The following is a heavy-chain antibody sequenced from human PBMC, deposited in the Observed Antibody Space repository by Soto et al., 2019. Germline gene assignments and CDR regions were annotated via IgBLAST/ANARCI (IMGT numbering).Heavy chain of an antibody. CDR2: ISGSGTTI. J-gene: IGHJ4*02. V-gene: IGHV3-11*01. CDR1: GFTFSDYY. D-gene: IGHD3-22*01. CDR3: ARDRTTHYDDSGNEY. Sequence: PGGSLRLSCGASGFTFSDYYMRWVRQAPGRGLEWVSYISGSGTTIYYADSVKGRFTISRDNAKNSLYLEMNSLRAEDTAVYYCARDRTTHYDDSGNEYWGQGTLVTVSS.